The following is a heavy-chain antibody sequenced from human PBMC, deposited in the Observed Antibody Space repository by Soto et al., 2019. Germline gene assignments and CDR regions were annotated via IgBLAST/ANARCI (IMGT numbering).Heavy chain of an antibody. V-gene: IGHV3-30-3*01. CDR3: ARDRVGAPGY. Sequence: QVQLVESGGGVVQPGRSLRLSCAASGFTFSSYAMHWVRQAPGKGLEWVAVISYDGSNKYYADSVKGRFTISRDNSKNTLYLQMNSLRAEDMAVYYCARDRVGAPGYWGQGTLVTVSS. J-gene: IGHJ4*02. D-gene: IGHD1-26*01. CDR2: ISYDGSNK. CDR1: GFTFSSYA.